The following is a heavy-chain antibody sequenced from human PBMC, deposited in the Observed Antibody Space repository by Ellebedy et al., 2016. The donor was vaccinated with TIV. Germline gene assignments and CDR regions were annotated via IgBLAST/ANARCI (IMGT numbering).Heavy chain of an antibody. V-gene: IGHV3-7*04. CDR2: IKQDGSEK. J-gene: IGHJ6*02. CDR3: ARGSGYGMDV. Sequence: GESLKISCAASGFPFSSYAVSWVRQAPGKGLEWVANIKQDGSEKYYVDSVKGRFTISRDNAKNSLYLQMNSLRAEDTAVYYCARGSGYGMDVWGQGTTVTVSS. CDR1: GFPFSSYA.